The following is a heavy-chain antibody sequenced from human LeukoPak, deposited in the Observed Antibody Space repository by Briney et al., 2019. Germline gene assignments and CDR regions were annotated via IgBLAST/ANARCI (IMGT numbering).Heavy chain of an antibody. V-gene: IGHV3-7*01. Sequence: GGSLRLSCAASGFTFSSYAMSWVRQAPGKGLEWVASINPEGSEKYSADSVKGRFTISRDNAKNSLYLQMDSLRVEDTAFYYCARDLAYSRLDYWGQGMLVTVSS. CDR1: GFTFSSYA. CDR2: INPEGSEK. D-gene: IGHD5-18*01. J-gene: IGHJ4*02. CDR3: ARDLAYSRLDY.